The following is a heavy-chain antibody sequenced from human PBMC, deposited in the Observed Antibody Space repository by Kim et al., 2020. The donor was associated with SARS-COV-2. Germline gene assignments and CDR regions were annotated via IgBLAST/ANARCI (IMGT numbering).Heavy chain of an antibody. J-gene: IGHJ2*01. CDR1: GFTFSGSA. V-gene: IGHV3-73*01. Sequence: GGSLRLSCAASGFTFSGSAMHWVRQASGKGLEWVGRIRSKANSYATAYAASVKGRFTISRDDSKNTAYLQMNSLKTEDTAVYYCTRHVDYGGNHRGWYFDLWGRGTLVTVSS. CDR3: TRHVDYGGNHRGWYFDL. D-gene: IGHD4-17*01. CDR2: IRSKANSYAT.